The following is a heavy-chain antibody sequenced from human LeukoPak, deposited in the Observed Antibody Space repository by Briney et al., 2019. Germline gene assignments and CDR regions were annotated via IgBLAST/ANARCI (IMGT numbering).Heavy chain of an antibody. CDR3: ARASNIAARPNWFDP. CDR2: ISSSSSYI. D-gene: IGHD6-6*01. CDR1: GFTFSDYY. J-gene: IGHJ5*02. Sequence: KTGGSLRLSCAASGFTFSDYYMSWIRQAPGKGLEWVSYISSSSSYIYYADSVKGRFTISRDNAKNSLYLQMNSLRAEDTAVYYCARASNIAARPNWFDPWGQGTLVTVSS. V-gene: IGHV3-11*06.